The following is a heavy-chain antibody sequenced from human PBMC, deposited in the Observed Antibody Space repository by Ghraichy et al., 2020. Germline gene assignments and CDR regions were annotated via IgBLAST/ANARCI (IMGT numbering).Heavy chain of an antibody. V-gene: IGHV3-7*01. CDR1: GFTFSNYY. J-gene: IGHJ6*02. D-gene: IGHD1-26*01. CDR3: ARRPGGGMDV. Sequence: GGSLRLSCAASGFTFSNYYMSWVRQAPGKGLEWVVNIKQDGSEKYYVDSVKGRFTISRDNAKNSLYLQMNSLRAEDTAVYYCARRPGGGMDVWGQGTTVTVSS. CDR2: IKQDGSEK.